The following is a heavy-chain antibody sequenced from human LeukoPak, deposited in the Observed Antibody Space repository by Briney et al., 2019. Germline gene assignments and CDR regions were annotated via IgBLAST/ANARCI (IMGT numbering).Heavy chain of an antibody. D-gene: IGHD3-3*01. Sequence: ASVTVSFTASGYTFTDYYMHWVRQAPGQGLEWMAWINPNSGATNFAQKFQGRVTLTRDRSLSTAYMELSRLTSDDTAVYYCARPRVITTVSEALNIWGQGTLVSVSS. CDR1: GYTFTDYY. V-gene: IGHV1-2*02. CDR3: ARPRVITTVSEALNI. J-gene: IGHJ3*02. CDR2: INPNSGAT.